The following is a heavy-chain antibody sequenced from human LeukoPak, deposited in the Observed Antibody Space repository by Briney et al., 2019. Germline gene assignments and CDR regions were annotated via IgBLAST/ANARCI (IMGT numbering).Heavy chain of an antibody. Sequence: PGGSLRLSCETSGFSFSTYWMSWVRRPPGKGLEWVANIRQDGSEKYYVDSVKGRFTISRDIAKQSVFLQMNSLRAEDTAVYYCARLSAMLRGPEDIFYFEFWGLGTLVTVSA. V-gene: IGHV3-7*01. CDR2: IRQDGSEK. CDR3: ARLSAMLRGPEDIFYFEF. D-gene: IGHD2-21*01. J-gene: IGHJ4*02. CDR1: GFSFSTYW.